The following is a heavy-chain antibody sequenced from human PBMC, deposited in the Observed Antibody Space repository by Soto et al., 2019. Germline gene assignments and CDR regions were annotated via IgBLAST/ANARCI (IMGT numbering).Heavy chain of an antibody. Sequence: AAVKFSCKASGYTFTTYRISCVRQAPRQGLEWMGWIRAYNGNTNDAQKLQGRVTMTTDPSTSTAYMELRSLRSGDTVVYYCARQQWLYYYYGMDVWGQGTTVTVS. CDR1: GYTFTTYR. J-gene: IGHJ6*02. D-gene: IGHD6-19*01. V-gene: IGHV1-18*01. CDR2: IRAYNGNT. CDR3: ARQQWLYYYYGMDV.